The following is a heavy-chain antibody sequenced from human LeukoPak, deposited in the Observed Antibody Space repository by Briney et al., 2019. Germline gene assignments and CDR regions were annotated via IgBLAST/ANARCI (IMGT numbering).Heavy chain of an antibody. CDR2: IKQGGSEK. CDR1: GFIFSSYS. Sequence: GGSLRLSCAASGFIFSSYSMTWVRQAPGKGLEWVANIKQGGSEKYYVDSVKGRFTISRDNAKNSLYLQTNSLRAEDTAVYYCAKDPAFGSWTDYWGQGTLVTVSS. CDR3: AKDPAFGSWTDY. J-gene: IGHJ4*02. V-gene: IGHV3-7*05. D-gene: IGHD6-13*01.